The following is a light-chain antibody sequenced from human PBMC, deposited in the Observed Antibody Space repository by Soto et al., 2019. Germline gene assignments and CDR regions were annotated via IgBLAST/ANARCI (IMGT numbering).Light chain of an antibody. CDR2: LGS. CDR1: QSLLHSNGYNY. V-gene: IGKV2-28*01. Sequence: EIVMTQSPLSLPVTPGEPASISCRSSQSLLHSNGYNYLDWYLQKPGQSPQLLIYLGSNRSSGVPDRFSGSGSGTEFTLTISSLQSEDFAVYYCQQYNNWPRTFGQGTKV. J-gene: IGKJ1*01. CDR3: QQYNNWPRT.